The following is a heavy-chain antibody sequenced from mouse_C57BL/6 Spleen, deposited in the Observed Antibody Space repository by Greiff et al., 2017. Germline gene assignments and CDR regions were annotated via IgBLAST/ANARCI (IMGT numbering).Heavy chain of an antibody. Sequence: VKVVESGPELVRPGVSVKISCKGSGYTFTDYAMHWVKQSHAKSLEWIGVISTYYGDASYNQKFKDKATMTVDKSSSTAYMELARLTSEDSAVYYCARPYYYGSSYWFAYWGQGTLVTVSA. J-gene: IGHJ3*01. D-gene: IGHD1-1*01. V-gene: IGHV1-67*01. CDR1: GYTFTDYA. CDR2: ISTYYGDA. CDR3: ARPYYYGSSYWFAY.